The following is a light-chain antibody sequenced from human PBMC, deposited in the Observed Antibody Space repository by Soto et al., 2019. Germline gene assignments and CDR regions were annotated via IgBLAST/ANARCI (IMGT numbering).Light chain of an antibody. Sequence: QSALTQPRSVSGSPGQSVTISCTGTSSNIGGYNYISWYQQHPGKVPRLVIYAVSMRPSGVPDRFSGSKSGNTASLTISGLQADDEADYYCCSYAVSFTRVFGTGTQLTVL. CDR3: CSYAVSFTRV. V-gene: IGLV2-11*01. CDR1: SSNIGGYNY. CDR2: AVS. J-gene: IGLJ1*01.